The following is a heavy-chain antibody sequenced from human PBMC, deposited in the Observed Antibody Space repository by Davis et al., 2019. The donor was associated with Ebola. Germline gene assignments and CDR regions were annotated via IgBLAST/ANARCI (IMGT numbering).Heavy chain of an antibody. CDR1: GYTFTSYG. CDR2: IIPMFGTA. CDR3: ARDSIIAVAGRDYYYGMDV. J-gene: IGHJ6*02. V-gene: IGHV1-69*06. D-gene: IGHD6-19*01. Sequence: AASVQVSCKASGYTFTSYGISWVRQAPGQGLEWMGGIIPMFGTANYAQKFQGRVTITADKSTSTAYMELSSLGSEDTAVYYCARDSIIAVAGRDYYYGMDVWGQGTTVTVSS.